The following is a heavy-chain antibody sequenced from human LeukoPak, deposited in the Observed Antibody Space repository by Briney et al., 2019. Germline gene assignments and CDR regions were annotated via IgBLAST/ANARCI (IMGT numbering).Heavy chain of an antibody. CDR3: ARDATIYIESSGYHN. CDR1: GFTFRSYW. V-gene: IGHV3-7*03. CDR2: IKQDGSET. Sequence: GGSLRLSCAASGFTFRSYWMSWVRQAPGKGLEWVANIKQDGSETYYVDSVKGRFTISGDNAKNSLYLQMNSLRAEDTAVYYCARDATIYIESSGYHNWGQGTLVTVSS. D-gene: IGHD3-22*01. J-gene: IGHJ4*02.